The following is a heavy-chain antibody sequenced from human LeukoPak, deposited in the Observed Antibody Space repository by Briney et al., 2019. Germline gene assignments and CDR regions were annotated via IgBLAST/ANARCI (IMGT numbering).Heavy chain of an antibody. CDR2: IYYSGST. V-gene: IGHV4-31*03. CDR3: ARSVAAAGPYFDY. CDR1: GGSISSGGYY. J-gene: IGHJ4*02. Sequence: SETLSLTCTVSGGSISSGGYYWSWIRQHPGKGLEWIGYIYYSGSTYYNPSLKSRVTISVDTSKNQFSLKLSSVTAADTAVYYCARSVAAAGPYFDYWGQGTLVTVSS. D-gene: IGHD6-13*01.